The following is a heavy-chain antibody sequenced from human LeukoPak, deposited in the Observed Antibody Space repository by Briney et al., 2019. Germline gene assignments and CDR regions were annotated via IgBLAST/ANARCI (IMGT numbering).Heavy chain of an antibody. D-gene: IGHD2-2*01. V-gene: IGHV4-30-4*01. CDR2: IYYSGST. CDR1: GGSISSGDYY. CDR3: ARVRGNCSSTSCPPRYFDL. J-gene: IGHJ2*01. Sequence: SQTLSLTCTVSGGSISSGDYYWSWIRQPPGKGLEWIGYIYYSGSTYYNPSLKSRVTISVDTSKNQFSLKLSSVTAADTAVYYCARVRGNCSSTSCPPRYFDLWGRGTLVTVSS.